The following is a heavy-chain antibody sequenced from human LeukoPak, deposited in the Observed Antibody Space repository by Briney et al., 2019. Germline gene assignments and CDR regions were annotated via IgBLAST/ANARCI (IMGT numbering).Heavy chain of an antibody. CDR2: IKTDGSRT. J-gene: IGHJ6*03. CDR1: GFTFSNYW. V-gene: IGHV3-74*01. Sequence: GGSLRLSCVASGFTFSNYWMHWVRQAPGKGLVWVSRIKTDGSRTNYADSVKGRFTISRDNAKNTLFLQMNSLRAEDTAVYYCARSVYYYYYMDVWGKGTTVTISS. CDR3: ARSVYYYYYMDV.